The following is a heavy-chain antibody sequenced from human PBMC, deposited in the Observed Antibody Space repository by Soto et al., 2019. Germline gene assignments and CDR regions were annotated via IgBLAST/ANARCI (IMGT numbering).Heavy chain of an antibody. D-gene: IGHD1-1*01. CDR1: GFTFSSYA. Sequence: PGGSLRLSCAASGFTFSSYALSWVRPAPGKGLEWVSVIRSSGDRTYYADSVKGRFTISRDNSKNTLYMQMNSLRAEDTAVYYCAKQQGPGTPYYYAMDVWGQGTTVTVSS. CDR3: AKQQGPGTPYYYAMDV. J-gene: IGHJ6*02. V-gene: IGHV3-23*01. CDR2: IRSSGDRT.